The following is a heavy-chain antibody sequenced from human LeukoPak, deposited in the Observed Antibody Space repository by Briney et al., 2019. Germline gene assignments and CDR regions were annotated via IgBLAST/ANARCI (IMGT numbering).Heavy chain of an antibody. Sequence: ASVKVSCKASGYTFTGYYMHWVRQAPGQGLEGMGWINPNSGGTNYAQKFQGRVAMTRDTSISTAYMELSRLRSDDTAVYYCARDLAVADSDAFDIWGQGTMVTVSS. CDR3: ARDLAVADSDAFDI. CDR1: GYTFTGYY. J-gene: IGHJ3*02. V-gene: IGHV1-2*02. D-gene: IGHD6-19*01. CDR2: INPNSGGT.